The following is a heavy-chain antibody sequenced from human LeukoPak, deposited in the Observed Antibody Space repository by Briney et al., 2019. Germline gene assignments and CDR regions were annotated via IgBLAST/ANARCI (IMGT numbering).Heavy chain of an antibody. D-gene: IGHD3-10*01. CDR2: ISHDATKD. Sequence: GGSLRLSCAASGFSFSRFAIHWVRQAPGKGLEWVAVISHDATKDYYSDSVKGRFTVSRDNSQNMLYVQMNSLRSEDTAVYYCARDLTYQSLSRTYNYFYGMDVWGRGTTVIVSS. CDR1: GFSFSRFA. J-gene: IGHJ6*02. CDR3: ARDLTYQSLSRTYNYFYGMDV. V-gene: IGHV3-30*04.